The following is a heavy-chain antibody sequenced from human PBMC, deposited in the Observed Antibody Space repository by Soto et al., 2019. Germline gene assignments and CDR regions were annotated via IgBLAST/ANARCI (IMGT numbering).Heavy chain of an antibody. CDR1: GGSISIGGYY. CDR3: ARGWGSGSYYKGFDI. V-gene: IGHV4-31*03. Sequence: QVQLQESGPGLVKPSQTLSLTCTVSGGSISIGGYYWTWIRQHPEKGLEWIGYIYYNGSAYYNPSLKSRLTTSVDTSKNQFSLKLSSVTAADTAVYYCARGWGSGSYYKGFDIWGQGTAVTVSS. J-gene: IGHJ3*02. CDR2: IYYNGSA. D-gene: IGHD1-26*01.